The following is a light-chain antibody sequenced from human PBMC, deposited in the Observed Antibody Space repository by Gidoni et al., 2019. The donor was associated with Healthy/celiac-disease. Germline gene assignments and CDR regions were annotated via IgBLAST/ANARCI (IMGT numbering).Light chain of an antibody. V-gene: IGKV1-5*03. CDR2: KAA. J-gene: IGKJ1*01. CDR1: QSISSW. Sequence: DIQMTQSPSTLSASVGDRVTITCRASQSISSWLAWYQQKPGKAPKLLIYKAASLESGVPSRCSGSGSETEFTLTISNLQPDDVATYYCQQYNSYWTFGQGTKVEIK. CDR3: QQYNSYWT.